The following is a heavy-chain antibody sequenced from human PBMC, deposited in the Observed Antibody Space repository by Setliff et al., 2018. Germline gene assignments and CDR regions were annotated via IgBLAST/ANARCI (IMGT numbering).Heavy chain of an antibody. J-gene: IGHJ4*02. D-gene: IGHD3-10*01. CDR1: GYSIISGYY. V-gene: IGHV4-38-2*02. CDR2: IYYSGST. CDR3: ATPGRRFGESIDY. Sequence: PSETLSLTCTVSGYSIISGYYWGWIRQPPGKGLEWIGCIYYSGSTYYNPSLKSRVTMSVDTSKNQFSLKLTSVTAADTAVYYCATPGRRFGESIDYWGQGTLVTVSS.